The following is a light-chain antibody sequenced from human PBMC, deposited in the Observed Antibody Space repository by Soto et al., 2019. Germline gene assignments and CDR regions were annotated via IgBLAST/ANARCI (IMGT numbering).Light chain of an antibody. Sequence: DIVLTQSPGTLSLSPGERATLSCRASQSVSSNYLAWYQQKPGQTPKVLIYRASTRATGIPDRFSGSGSGTDFTLTISSLQPEDSASYYCQQYYNSVLTFGGGTKVDIK. CDR3: QQYYNSVLT. V-gene: IGKV3-20*01. J-gene: IGKJ4*01. CDR1: QSVSSNY. CDR2: RAS.